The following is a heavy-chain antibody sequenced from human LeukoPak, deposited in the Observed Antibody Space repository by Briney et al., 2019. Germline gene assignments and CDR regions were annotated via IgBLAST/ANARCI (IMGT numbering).Heavy chain of an antibody. V-gene: IGHV4-39*01. CDR3: ASPRGFSYGYFDY. CDR1: GGXISSSSAY. J-gene: IGHJ4*02. Sequence: SETLSLTCIVSGGXISSSSAYWGWIRQPPGKGLKWIGSIYYRKNTYYNPSLKSRVTISADTSKNQFSLTLVSVSATDTAVYYCASPRGFSYGYFDYWGQGTLVTVSS. D-gene: IGHD5-18*01. CDR2: IYYRKNT.